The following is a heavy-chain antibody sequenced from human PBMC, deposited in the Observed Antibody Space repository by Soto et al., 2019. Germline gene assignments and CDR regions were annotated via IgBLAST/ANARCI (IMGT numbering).Heavy chain of an antibody. Sequence: SETLSLTCAVYGGSFSGYYWSWIRQPPGKGLEWIGEINHSGSTNYNPSLKSRVTISVDTSKNQFSLKLSSVTAADTAMYYCAREGDYDNSGFIDFRGQGTLVTVSS. CDR1: GGSFSGYY. J-gene: IGHJ4*02. V-gene: IGHV4-34*01. D-gene: IGHD3-22*01. CDR3: AREGDYDNSGFIDF. CDR2: INHSGST.